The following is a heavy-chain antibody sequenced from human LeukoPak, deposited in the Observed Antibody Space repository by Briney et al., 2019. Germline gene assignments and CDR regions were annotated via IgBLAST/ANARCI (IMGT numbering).Heavy chain of an antibody. D-gene: IGHD3-22*01. CDR3: ATTPLQYYYDSSGYSFDY. CDR2: IYPGDSDD. CDR1: GYNFTNFW. J-gene: IGHJ4*02. Sequence: GESLKISCKGSGYNFTNFWIGWVRQMPDKGLDWMGIIYPGDSDDRYSPSFQGQVTFSVDKSTSTAYLQWSSLKASVTAMYYCATTPLQYYYDSSGYSFDYWGQGTLVTVSS. V-gene: IGHV5-51*01.